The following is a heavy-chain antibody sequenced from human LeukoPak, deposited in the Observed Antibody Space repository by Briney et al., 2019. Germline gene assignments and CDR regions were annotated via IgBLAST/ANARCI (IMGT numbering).Heavy chain of an antibody. CDR2: INSVGSST. J-gene: IGHJ6*03. D-gene: IGHD5-12*01. CDR3: ARGSGYDWGRDYYYYMDV. V-gene: IGHV3-74*01. CDR1: GFTFSSYW. Sequence: GGSLRLSCAASGFTFSSYWMHWVRQAPGKGLVWVSRINSVGSSTSYADSVKGRFTISRDNAKNTLYLQMNSLRAEDTAVYYCARGSGYDWGRDYYYYMDVWGKGTTVTVSS.